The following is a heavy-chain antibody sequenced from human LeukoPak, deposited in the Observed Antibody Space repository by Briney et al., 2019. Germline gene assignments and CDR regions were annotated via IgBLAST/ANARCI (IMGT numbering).Heavy chain of an antibody. D-gene: IGHD3-10*01. CDR2: ISPSAIT. CDR1: GGSFSGYY. CDR3: AREKSAGSGRSFDY. J-gene: IGHJ4*02. Sequence: PSETLSLTCAVYGGSFSGYYWIWIRQPPGKGLEWIGEISPSAITHYNPSLKSRVTISIDTSKNQFSLKLSSVTAADTAVYYCAREKSAGSGRSFDYWGQGTLVTVSS. V-gene: IGHV4-34*01.